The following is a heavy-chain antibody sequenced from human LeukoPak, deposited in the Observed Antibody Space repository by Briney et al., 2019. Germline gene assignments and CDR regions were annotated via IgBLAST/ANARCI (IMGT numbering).Heavy chain of an antibody. Sequence: GGSLRLSCAASAFTFSSYAMSWVRQAPGKGLDWVSLISDSVGGTYYADSVKGRFTISRDNSKNTLYLQMNSLRAEDTAVYYCAKWGSSGWYHLDFWGQGTLVTVSS. CDR2: ISDSVGGT. V-gene: IGHV3-23*01. CDR3: AKWGSSGWYHLDF. D-gene: IGHD6-19*01. J-gene: IGHJ4*02. CDR1: AFTFSSYA.